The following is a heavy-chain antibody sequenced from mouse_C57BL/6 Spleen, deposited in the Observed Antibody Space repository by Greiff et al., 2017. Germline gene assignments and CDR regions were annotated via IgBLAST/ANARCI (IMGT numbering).Heavy chain of an antibody. CDR3: ARSTNWAYYVDY. V-gene: IGHV1-72*01. CDR2: IDPHSGGT. D-gene: IGHD4-1*01. CDR1: GYTFTSYW. Sequence: QVQLQQPGAELVKPGASVQLSCKASGYTFTSYWMHWVKQRPGRGLEWIGRIDPHSGGTKYNEKFKSKATLTVDKPSSTAYMQLSSLTSEDAAFYYCARSTNWAYYVDYWGQGTTLTVSS. J-gene: IGHJ2*01.